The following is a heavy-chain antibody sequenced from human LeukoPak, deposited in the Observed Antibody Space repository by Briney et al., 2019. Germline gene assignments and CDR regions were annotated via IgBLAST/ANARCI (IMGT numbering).Heavy chain of an antibody. CDR1: GGSMSSYY. J-gene: IGHJ4*02. V-gene: IGHV4-59*08. D-gene: IGHD4-23*01. Sequence: SETLSLTCSVSGGSMSSYYWSWIRQSPGKGLEWIGYIYHSGSTDYNSSLKSRVTISEDTSKNQFSLKLSSVTAADTAVYYCARLCYGGKGLADYWGQGTLVTVSS. CDR2: IYHSGST. CDR3: ARLCYGGKGLADY.